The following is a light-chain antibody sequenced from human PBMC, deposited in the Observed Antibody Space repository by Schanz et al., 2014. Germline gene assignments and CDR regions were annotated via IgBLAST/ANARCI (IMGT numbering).Light chain of an antibody. V-gene: IGLV2-8*01. CDR1: SRDIGKYNY. Sequence: QSALTQPPSASGSPGQSVTISCTGTSRDIGKYNYVSWYQQHPGKAPKLLIYDVTERPSGVPDRFSGSRSGSTASLTVSGLQADDEADYYCSSYTSSSTPWVFGGGTKLTVL. CDR2: DVT. CDR3: SSYTSSSTPWV. J-gene: IGLJ3*02.